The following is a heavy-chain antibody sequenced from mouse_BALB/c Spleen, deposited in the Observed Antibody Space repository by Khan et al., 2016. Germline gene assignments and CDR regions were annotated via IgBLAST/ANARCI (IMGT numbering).Heavy chain of an antibody. CDR2: IRNKANGYTT. Sequence: EVELVESGGGLVQPGGSLRLSCATPGFTFTDYYMSWVRQPPGKALEWLGFIRNKANGYTTEYSASVKGRFTISRDNSQSILYLQMNTLRAEDSATYYCAREFYYAMDYWGQGTSVTVSS. CDR1: GFTFTDYY. CDR3: AREFYYAMDY. J-gene: IGHJ4*01. V-gene: IGHV7-3*02.